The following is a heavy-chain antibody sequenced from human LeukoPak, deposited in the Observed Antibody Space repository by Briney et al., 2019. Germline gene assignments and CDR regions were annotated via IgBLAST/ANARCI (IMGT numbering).Heavy chain of an antibody. D-gene: IGHD3-22*01. V-gene: IGHV3-66*01. J-gene: IGHJ4*02. Sequence: PGGSLRLSCAASGFTVSSNYMGWVRQAPGKGLEWVSVIYSGGSTYYADSVKGRFTISRDNSKNTLYLQMNSLRAEDTAVYYCARDPYYDSSGYYSGSYWGQGTLVTVSS. CDR2: IYSGGST. CDR3: ARDPYYDSSGYYSGSY. CDR1: GFTVSSNY.